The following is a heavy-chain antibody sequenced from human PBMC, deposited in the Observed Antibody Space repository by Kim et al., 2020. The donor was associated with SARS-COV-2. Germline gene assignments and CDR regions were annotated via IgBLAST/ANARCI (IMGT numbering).Heavy chain of an antibody. V-gene: IGHV3-23*01. CDR2: ISGSGGST. CDR3: WYAKTGDYYYYYYGMDV. J-gene: IGHJ6*02. D-gene: IGHD7-27*01. CDR1: GFTFSSYA. Sequence: GGSLRLSCAASGFTFSSYAMSWVRQAPGKGLEWVSAISGSGGSTYYADSVKGRFTISRDNSKNTLYLQMNSLRAEDTAVYYCWYAKTGDYYYYYYGMDVWGQGTTVTVSS.